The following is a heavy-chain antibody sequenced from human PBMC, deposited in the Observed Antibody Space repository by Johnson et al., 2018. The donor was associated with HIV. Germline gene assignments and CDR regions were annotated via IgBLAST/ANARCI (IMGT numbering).Heavy chain of an antibody. CDR2: ISSSGSTI. Sequence: VQLVESGGGVVQPGGSLRLSCAASGLTFSSYGMHWVRQAPGKGLEWISYISSSGSTIYYADSVKGRFTISRDNAKNSLYLQMNSLRAEDTALYYCAVLWFGDLWAFDIWGQGTKVTVSS. V-gene: IGHV3-48*04. J-gene: IGHJ3*02. D-gene: IGHD3-10*01. CDR3: AVLWFGDLWAFDI. CDR1: GLTFSSYG.